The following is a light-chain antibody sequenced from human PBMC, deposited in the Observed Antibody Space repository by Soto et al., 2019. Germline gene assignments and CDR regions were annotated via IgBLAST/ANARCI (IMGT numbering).Light chain of an antibody. CDR2: GAS. J-gene: IGKJ5*01. V-gene: IGKV3-15*01. CDR1: QSVNIN. CDR3: QQYNIWPPA. Sequence: EIVKTQSPPTLSVYKGETASLSCRASQSVNINLSWYQQKPGQAPRLFIFGASTRATGIPARFSGSGSGTDFTLTISSLQSEDFAVYYCQQYNIWPPAFGQGTRLEI.